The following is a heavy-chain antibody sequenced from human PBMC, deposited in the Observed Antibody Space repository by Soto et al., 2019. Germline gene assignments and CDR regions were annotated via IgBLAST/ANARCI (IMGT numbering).Heavy chain of an antibody. D-gene: IGHD1-26*01. Sequence: QLQLQESGPGLVKPSETLSLTCTVSGGSISSSSYYWGWIRQPPGKGLEWIGSIYYSGSTYYNPSLKSRVTISVDTSKNQFSLKLSSVTAADTAVYYCARRGGSGIHSDYWGQGTLVTVYS. CDR2: IYYSGST. CDR1: GGSISSSSYY. V-gene: IGHV4-39*01. CDR3: ARRGGSGIHSDY. J-gene: IGHJ4*02.